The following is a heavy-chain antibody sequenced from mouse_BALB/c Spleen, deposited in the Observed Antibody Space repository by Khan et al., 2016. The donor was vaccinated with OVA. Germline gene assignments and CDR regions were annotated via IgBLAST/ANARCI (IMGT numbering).Heavy chain of an antibody. V-gene: IGHV3-2*02. CDR3: ARDGSRDNYAMDY. D-gene: IGHD2-3*01. J-gene: IGHJ4*01. Sequence: EVQLQESGPGLVKPSQSLSLTCTVTGYSITSDYAWNWIRQFPGNKLEWMGYINYSGSTNYNPALKSRISITRDTSKNQFFLQLNSGTTADTATYYCARDGSRDNYAMDYWGQGTSVTVSS. CDR2: INYSGST. CDR1: GYSITSDYA.